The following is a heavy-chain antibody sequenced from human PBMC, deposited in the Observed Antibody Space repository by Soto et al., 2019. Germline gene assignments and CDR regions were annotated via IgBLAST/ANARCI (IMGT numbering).Heavy chain of an antibody. CDR1: GGTFSSYA. CDR2: IIPIFGTA. Sequence: QVQLVQSGAEVKKPGSSVKVSCKASGGTFSSYAISWVRQAPGQGLEWMGGIIPIFGTANYAQKFQGRVTITADKSTSTAYMELSSLRSEDTAVYYCAKSKLGYCSGGSCYVPPPYYYYGMDVWGQGTTVTVSS. J-gene: IGHJ6*02. D-gene: IGHD2-15*01. CDR3: AKSKLGYCSGGSCYVPPPYYYYGMDV. V-gene: IGHV1-69*06.